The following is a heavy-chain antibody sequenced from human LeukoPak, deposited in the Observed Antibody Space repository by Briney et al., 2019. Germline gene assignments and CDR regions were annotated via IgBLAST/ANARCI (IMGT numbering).Heavy chain of an antibody. CDR3: ARQGGYSSSPEFDY. CDR2: IYHSGST. D-gene: IGHD6-6*01. Sequence: KPSETLSLTCTVSGYSISSGYYWGWIRQPPGKGLEWIGSIYHSGSTYYNPSLKSRVTISVDTSKNQFSLKLSSVTAADTAVYYCARQGGYSSSPEFDYWGQGTLVTVSS. J-gene: IGHJ4*02. CDR1: GYSISSGYY. V-gene: IGHV4-38-2*02.